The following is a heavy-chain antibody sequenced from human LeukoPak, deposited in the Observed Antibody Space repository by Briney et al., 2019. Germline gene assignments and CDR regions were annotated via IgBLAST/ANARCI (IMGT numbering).Heavy chain of an antibody. CDR1: GVSFSGYY. CDR3: ARGHVGDYYFDY. D-gene: IGHD2-21*02. Sequence: KPSETLSLTCAVYGVSFSGYYWSWIRQPPGKGLEWIGEINHSGSTNYNPSLKSRVTISVDTSKNQFSLKLSSVTAADTAVYYCARGHVGDYYFDYWGQGTLVTVSS. CDR2: INHSGST. J-gene: IGHJ4*02. V-gene: IGHV4-34*01.